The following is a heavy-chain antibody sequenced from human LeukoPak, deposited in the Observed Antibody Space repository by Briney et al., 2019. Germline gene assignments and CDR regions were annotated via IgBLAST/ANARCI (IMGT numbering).Heavy chain of an antibody. CDR1: GFTFSSYW. CDR2: IKQDGSEK. CDR3: ARAPIARRDIVVVPAAMNGGWFDP. J-gene: IGHJ5*02. Sequence: PGGSLRLSCAASGFTFSSYWMSWVRQAPGKGLEWVANIKQDGSEKYYVDSVKGRFTISRDNAKNSLYLQMNSLRAEDTAVYYCARAPIARRDIVVVPAAMNGGWFDPWGQGTLVTVSS. D-gene: IGHD2-2*01. V-gene: IGHV3-7*01.